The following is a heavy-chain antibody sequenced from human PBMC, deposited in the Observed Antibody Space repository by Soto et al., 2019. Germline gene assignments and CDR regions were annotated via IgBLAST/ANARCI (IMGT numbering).Heavy chain of an antibody. Sequence: EVQLLESGGGLVQPGGSLRLSCAASGFTFSSYAMSWVRQAPGKGLEWVSAISGSGGSTHYADSVKGRFTISRDNSKNTLNLQMNSVRAEDTAVYYCAKEGPGGSGSGLAAAGMLGYYYYGMDVWGQGTTVTVSS. V-gene: IGHV3-23*01. CDR3: AKEGPGGSGSGLAAAGMLGYYYYGMDV. CDR2: ISGSGGST. J-gene: IGHJ6*02. CDR1: GFTFSSYA. D-gene: IGHD6-13*01.